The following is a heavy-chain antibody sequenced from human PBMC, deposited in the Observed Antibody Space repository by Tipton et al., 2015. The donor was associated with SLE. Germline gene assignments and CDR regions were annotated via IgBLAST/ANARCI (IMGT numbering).Heavy chain of an antibody. Sequence: QLVQSGAEVKKPGASVKVSCKASGGTFSSYAISWVRQAPGQGLEWMGGIIPIFGTANYAQKFQGRVTITADESTSTAYMELSSLRSEDTAVYYCASRRPRSNYGSGSYYNLDYWGQGTLVTVSS. CDR2: IIPIFGTA. J-gene: IGHJ4*02. V-gene: IGHV1-69*01. D-gene: IGHD3-10*01. CDR1: GGTFSSYA. CDR3: ASRRPRSNYGSGSYYNLDY.